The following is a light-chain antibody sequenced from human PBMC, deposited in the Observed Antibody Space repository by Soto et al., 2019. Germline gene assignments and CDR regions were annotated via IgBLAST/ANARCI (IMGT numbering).Light chain of an antibody. J-gene: IGLJ1*01. Sequence: QLVLTQPPSVSGAPGQRVTISCTGSSSNIGADYDVHWYQQVPGTAPKLLIYANSNRPSGVPDRFSGSKSGTSASLAITGLQAEDEADYYCQSYDNSLSGYYVFGSGTKVTVL. CDR1: SSNIGADYD. CDR2: ANS. V-gene: IGLV1-40*01. CDR3: QSYDNSLSGYYV.